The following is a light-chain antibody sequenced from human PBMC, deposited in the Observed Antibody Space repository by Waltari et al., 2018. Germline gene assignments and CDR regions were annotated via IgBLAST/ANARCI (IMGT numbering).Light chain of an antibody. V-gene: IGLV2-23*02. CDR1: SSDVGGYHY. CDR2: DVS. Sequence: QSALTPPASVSGSPGQSITISLTGTSSDVGGYHYASWYQQYPDKAPKLMIYDVSKRPSGVSNRFSGSKSGNTASLTISGLHAEDEADYYCCSYAGSSTHVLFGGGTKLTVL. CDR3: CSYAGSSTHVL. J-gene: IGLJ2*01.